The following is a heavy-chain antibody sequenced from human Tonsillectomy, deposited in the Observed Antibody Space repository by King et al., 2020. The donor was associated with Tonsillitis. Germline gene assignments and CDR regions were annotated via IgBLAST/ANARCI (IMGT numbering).Heavy chain of an antibody. Sequence: QLQESGPGVVKPSETLSLTCTVSGGSISSSDDNWAWIRQPPGKGLEGIGYKYHSGTSFYNPSLKSRIAISGGTSENRFSLKLSSVTAADTAVYFCARYVSGTFDYWGQGALVTVSS. CDR3: ARYVSGTFDY. CDR1: GGSISSSDDN. D-gene: IGHD1-26*01. V-gene: IGHV4-39*01. CDR2: KYHSGTS. J-gene: IGHJ4*02.